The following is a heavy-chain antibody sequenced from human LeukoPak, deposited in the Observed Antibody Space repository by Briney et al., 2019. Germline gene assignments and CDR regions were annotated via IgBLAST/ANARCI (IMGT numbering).Heavy chain of an antibody. V-gene: IGHV4-30-4*01. J-gene: IGHJ4*02. CDR3: ASYSGSGSHFDY. CDR1: GGSITSGDYF. D-gene: IGHD3-10*01. CDR2: IYYSGST. Sequence: SETLSLTCTVSGGSITSGDYFWSWIRQPPGKGLEWIVTIYYSGSTYYNPSLKSRVIMSVDTSKNQFSLKLSSVIAADTAVYYCASYSGSGSHFDYWGQGTLVTVSS.